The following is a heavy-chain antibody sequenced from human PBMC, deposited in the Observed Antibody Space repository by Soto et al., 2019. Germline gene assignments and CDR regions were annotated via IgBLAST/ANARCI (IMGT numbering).Heavy chain of an antibody. Sequence: ASVKVSCKASGYTFTSYAMHWVRQAPGQRLEWMGWINAGNGNTKYSQKFQGRVTITRDTSASTAYMELSSLRSEDTAVYYCARDRGDDFWSGYYNWFDPWGQGTLVTVSS. CDR2: INAGNGNT. V-gene: IGHV1-3*01. CDR3: ARDRGDDFWSGYYNWFDP. CDR1: GYTFTSYA. J-gene: IGHJ5*02. D-gene: IGHD3-3*01.